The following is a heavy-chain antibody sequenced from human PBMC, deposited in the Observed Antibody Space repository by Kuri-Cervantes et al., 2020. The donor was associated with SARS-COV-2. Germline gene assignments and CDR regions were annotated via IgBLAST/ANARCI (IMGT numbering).Heavy chain of an antibody. V-gene: IGHV4-30-2*02. CDR3: ARSQVVRHLDWSSELSYRYYMDV. CDR2: IYHSGST. CDR1: GGSISSGGYY. Sequence: SETLSLTCTVSGGSISSGGYYWSWIRQPPGKGLEWIGYIYHSGSTYYNPSLKSRVTISVDRSKNQFSLKLSSVTAADTAVYFCARSQVVRHLDWSSELSYRYYMDVWGKGTTVTVSS. J-gene: IGHJ6*04. D-gene: IGHD3-9*01.